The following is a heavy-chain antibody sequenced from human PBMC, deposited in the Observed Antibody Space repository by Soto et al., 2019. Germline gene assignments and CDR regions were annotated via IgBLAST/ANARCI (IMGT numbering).Heavy chain of an antibody. CDR3: ARDLKSVTLVRGRIITLRVEPHY. V-gene: IGHV1-18*01. D-gene: IGHD3-10*01. CDR2: ISPNNGHT. Sequence: QVQVVQSGGEVKKPGASVKVSCKASGYTFTSYGFSWVRQAPGQGPEWMGWISPNNGHTKYAQKFQDRVTMTTDTSTSTAYMEPRSLRSDDTAVYYCARDLKSVTLVRGRIITLRVEPHYWGQGTLVTVSS. J-gene: IGHJ4*02. CDR1: GYTFTSYG.